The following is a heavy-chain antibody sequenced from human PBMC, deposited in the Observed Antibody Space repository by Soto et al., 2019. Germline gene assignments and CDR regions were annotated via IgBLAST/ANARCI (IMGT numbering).Heavy chain of an antibody. D-gene: IGHD5-12*01. CDR2: IYYSGST. CDR3: ARPKVVTIGGMGV. V-gene: IGHV4-30-4*08. J-gene: IGHJ6*02. CDR1: GGSSIGLGDC. Sequence: LPYSVAGGSSIGLGDCRSWEKKPPGKGLEWIWYIYYSGSTYFNPSLKSRVTISKDTSRNQFSLRLSSVTAADTAVYYSARPKVVTIGGMGVCGQGT.